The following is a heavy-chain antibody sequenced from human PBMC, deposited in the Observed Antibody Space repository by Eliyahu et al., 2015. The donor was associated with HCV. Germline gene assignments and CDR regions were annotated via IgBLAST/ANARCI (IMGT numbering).Heavy chain of an antibody. CDR2: MSHDGNNK. CDR3: AKDVHGGVVMLAAVD. J-gene: IGHJ4*02. D-gene: IGHD2-15*01. CDR1: GFTFSSYG. Sequence: QVQLVESGGGVVQPGRSQRLSCAASGFTFSSYGMHWVRQAPEXGRVGGVAVMSHDGNNKYYADSVKGRFTISRDNSRNTLYLEMNSLRPEDTAMYHCAKDVHGGVVMLAAVDWGQGTLVTVSS. V-gene: IGHV3-30*18.